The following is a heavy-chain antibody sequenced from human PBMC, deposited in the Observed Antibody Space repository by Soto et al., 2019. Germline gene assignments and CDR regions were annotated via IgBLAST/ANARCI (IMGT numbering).Heavy chain of an antibody. J-gene: IGHJ4*02. D-gene: IGHD1-26*01. Sequence: QVQLVQSGAEVKKPGASVKVSCKDSGYTFTRYGISWVRQAPGQGLEWMVWISAYNGNTNYGQQLQGRVTMTTDTSTSTAYMELRSLRSDDTAVYYCARPRSYYIYFVYWGQGTLVSVSS. CDR3: ARPRSYYIYFVY. CDR2: ISAYNGNT. CDR1: GYTFTRYG. V-gene: IGHV1-18*04.